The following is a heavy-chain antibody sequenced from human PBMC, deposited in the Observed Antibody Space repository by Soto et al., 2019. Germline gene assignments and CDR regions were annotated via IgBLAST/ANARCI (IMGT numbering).Heavy chain of an antibody. Sequence: GGSLRLSCAASGFTFSNAWMSWVRQAPGKGLEWVSAISGSGGSTYYADSVKGRFTISRDNSKNTLYLQMNSLRAEDTAVYYCAKVRFCGGDCYSYGMDVWGQGTTVTVSS. J-gene: IGHJ6*02. CDR3: AKVRFCGGDCYSYGMDV. D-gene: IGHD2-21*01. CDR1: GFTFSNAW. CDR2: ISGSGGST. V-gene: IGHV3-23*01.